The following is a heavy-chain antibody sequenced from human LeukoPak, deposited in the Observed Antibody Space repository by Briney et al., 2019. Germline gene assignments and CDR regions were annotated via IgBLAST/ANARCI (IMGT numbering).Heavy chain of an antibody. V-gene: IGHV3-23*01. CDR2: ISDNGGST. CDR3: AREFGLITSH. J-gene: IGHJ1*01. CDR1: GFTFSSYA. Sequence: PGGSLRLSCAASGFTFSSYAMSWVRQAPGKGLEWVSSISDNGGSTYSADSVKGRFTNSRDNSKNTLYLQMNSLRAEDTAVYYCAREFGLITSHWGQGTLVTVSS. D-gene: IGHD3/OR15-3a*01.